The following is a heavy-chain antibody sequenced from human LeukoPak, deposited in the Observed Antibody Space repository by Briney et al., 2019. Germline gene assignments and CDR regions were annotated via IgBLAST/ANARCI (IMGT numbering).Heavy chain of an antibody. D-gene: IGHD6-13*01. CDR1: GYTFTGYY. Sequence: GASVKVSCKASGYTFTGYYMHWVRQAPGQGLEWVGWINPNSGGTNYAQKFQGRVTMTRDTSISTAYMELSRLRSDDTAVYYCARDPIAAAGTGVDWFDPWGQGTLVTVSS. V-gene: IGHV1-2*02. CDR2: INPNSGGT. J-gene: IGHJ5*02. CDR3: ARDPIAAAGTGVDWFDP.